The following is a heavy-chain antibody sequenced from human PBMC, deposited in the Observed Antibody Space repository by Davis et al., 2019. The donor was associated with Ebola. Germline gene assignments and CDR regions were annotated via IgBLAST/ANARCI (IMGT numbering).Heavy chain of an antibody. CDR1: GFTFSGSA. Sequence: GESLKISCAASGFTFSGSAMHWVRQASGKGLEWVGRIRSKANSYATAYAASVKGRFTISRDDSKNTAYLQMNSLKTEDTAVYYCARDYYVYFDSTGMDVWGQGTTVTVSS. CDR2: IRSKANSYAT. CDR3: ARDYYVYFDSTGMDV. V-gene: IGHV3-73*01. D-gene: IGHD3-10*02. J-gene: IGHJ6*02.